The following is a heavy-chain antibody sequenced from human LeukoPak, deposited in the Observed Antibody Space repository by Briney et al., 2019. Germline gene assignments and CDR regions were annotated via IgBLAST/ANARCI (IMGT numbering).Heavy chain of an antibody. Sequence: SVNVSCVASGGTFSSYAISWVRQAPGQGLEWRGRIIPILGIANYAQKFQGRVTITADKSTSTAYMELSSLRSEDTAVYYCARDRDGSGSYHDYWGQGTLVTVSS. CDR3: ARDRDGSGSYHDY. D-gene: IGHD3-10*01. J-gene: IGHJ4*02. CDR2: IIPILGIA. CDR1: GGTFSSYA. V-gene: IGHV1-69*04.